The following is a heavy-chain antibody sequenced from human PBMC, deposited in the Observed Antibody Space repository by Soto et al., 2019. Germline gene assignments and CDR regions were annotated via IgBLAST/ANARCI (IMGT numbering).Heavy chain of an antibody. CDR1: GYTFTGYY. J-gene: IGHJ6*03. Sequence: ASVKVSCKASGYTFTGYYMHWVRQAPGQGLEWMGWINPNSGGTNYAQKFQGWVTMTRDTSISTAYMELSRLRSDDTAVYYCARAGVVVPAAIGAGSDYYYMDVWGKGTTVTVSS. CDR2: INPNSGGT. D-gene: IGHD2-2*01. CDR3: ARAGVVVPAAIGAGSDYYYMDV. V-gene: IGHV1-2*04.